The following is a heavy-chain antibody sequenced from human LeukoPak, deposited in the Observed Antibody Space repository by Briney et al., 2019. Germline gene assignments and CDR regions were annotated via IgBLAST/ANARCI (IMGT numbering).Heavy chain of an antibody. CDR2: ISYDGRNK. CDR3: AKGDSSSWQLDY. D-gene: IGHD6-13*01. CDR1: RFTFSSYG. Sequence: PGGSLRLSRAASRFTFSSYGMHWVRQAPGKGLEWVAVISYDGRNKNYADSVKGRFTISRDNSKNTLYLQMNSLRVEDTAVYYCAKGDSSSWQLDYWGQGTLVTVSS. V-gene: IGHV3-30*18. J-gene: IGHJ4*02.